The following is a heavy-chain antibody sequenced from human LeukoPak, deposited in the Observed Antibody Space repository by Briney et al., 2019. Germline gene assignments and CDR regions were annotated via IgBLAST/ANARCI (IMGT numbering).Heavy chain of an antibody. CDR1: GVSFNDYY. V-gene: IGHV4-34*01. Sequence: PSETLSLTCAVSGVSFNDYYWSWVRQSPGKGLGWIGEINHSGYTNDSPSLKSRVTISIDTSRKQFSLNLRSVTVADTAVYYCTRMTTGHDYWGQGTLVTVSS. CDR2: INHSGYT. J-gene: IGHJ4*02. CDR3: TRMTTGHDY. D-gene: IGHD1-14*01.